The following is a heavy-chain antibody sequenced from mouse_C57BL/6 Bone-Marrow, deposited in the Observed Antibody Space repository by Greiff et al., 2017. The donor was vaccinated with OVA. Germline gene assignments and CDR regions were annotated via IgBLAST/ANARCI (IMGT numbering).Heavy chain of an antibody. J-gene: IGHJ3*01. CDR1: GYAFTNYL. CDR2: INPGSGGT. CDR3: ARNRQLAWFAY. Sequence: QVHVKQSGAELVRPGTSVKVSCKASGYAFTNYLIEWVKQRPGQGLEWIGVINPGSGGTNYNEKFKGKATLTADKSSSTAYMQLSSLTSEDSAVYFCARNRQLAWFAYWGQGTLVTVSA. V-gene: IGHV1-54*01. D-gene: IGHD4-1*02.